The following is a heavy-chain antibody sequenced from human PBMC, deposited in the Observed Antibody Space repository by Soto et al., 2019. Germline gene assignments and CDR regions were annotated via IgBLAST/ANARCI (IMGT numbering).Heavy chain of an antibody. CDR1: GFPFSSYA. Sequence: EVQLMESGGGLVQPGGSLRLSCAASGFPFSSYAMNWVRQTPDKGLEWLSYISDSGSTIHYADSVKGRFTISRDNAKNSLYLQMNSLRADDTAVYYCTRDGSWGQGTLVTVSS. V-gene: IGHV3-48*01. CDR2: ISDSGSTI. CDR3: TRDGS. J-gene: IGHJ5*02. D-gene: IGHD5-12*01.